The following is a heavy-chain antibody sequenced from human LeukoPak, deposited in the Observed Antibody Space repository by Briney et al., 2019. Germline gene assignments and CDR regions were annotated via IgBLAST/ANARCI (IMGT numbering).Heavy chain of an antibody. D-gene: IGHD6-19*01. CDR3: ARDDGSSGINY. CDR1: GFTFSSYE. Sequence: GGSLRLSCAASGFTFSSYEMNGVRQAPGKGLEWASYISSSGSTIYYADSVKGRFTISRDNAKNSLCLQMNSLRAEDTAVYYCARDDGSSGINYWGQVTLVTVSS. V-gene: IGHV3-48*03. J-gene: IGHJ4*02. CDR2: ISSSGSTI.